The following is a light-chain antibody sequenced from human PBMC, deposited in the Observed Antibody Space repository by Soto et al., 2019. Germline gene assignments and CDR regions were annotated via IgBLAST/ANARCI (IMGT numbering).Light chain of an antibody. Sequence: EKVMTQSPATLSVSPGERATLSCRAGQSFSSYLAWYQQKPGQAPRLLIYDASNRATGIPARFSGSGSGTDFTLTISSLEPEDFAVYYCQQRSNWPPITFGQGTRLEIK. J-gene: IGKJ5*01. CDR3: QQRSNWPPIT. CDR2: DAS. V-gene: IGKV3-11*01. CDR1: QSFSSY.